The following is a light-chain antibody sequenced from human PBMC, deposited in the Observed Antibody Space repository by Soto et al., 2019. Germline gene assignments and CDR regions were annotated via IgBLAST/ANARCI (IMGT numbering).Light chain of an antibody. CDR3: QQSYITPWT. V-gene: IGKV1-39*01. Sequence: DIHVTQSPSFLSPSLGESVTITCRVSHVISTSLAWYQVKPGKAPKLLIHAASSLQTGVPPRFGGSASGTNFTLAISGLQAEDFATYYCQQSYITPWTFGQGTKVDIK. J-gene: IGKJ1*01. CDR2: AAS. CDR1: HVISTS.